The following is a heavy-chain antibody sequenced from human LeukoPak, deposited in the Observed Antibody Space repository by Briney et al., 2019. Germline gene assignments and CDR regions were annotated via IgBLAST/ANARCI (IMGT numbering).Heavy chain of an antibody. J-gene: IGHJ2*01. V-gene: IGHV3-64*01. Sequence: GGSLRLSCAASGFTFSSYDMHWVRQSPGKELEYVSAISSNGRSIHYANSVEGRFTISRDNSQNTLYLQMDSLRAEDMAVYYCARDTCGCGSGWHLYWYFDLWGRGTLVTVSS. CDR2: ISSNGRSI. CDR3: ARDTCGCGSGWHLYWYFDL. CDR1: GFTFSSYD. D-gene: IGHD6-19*01.